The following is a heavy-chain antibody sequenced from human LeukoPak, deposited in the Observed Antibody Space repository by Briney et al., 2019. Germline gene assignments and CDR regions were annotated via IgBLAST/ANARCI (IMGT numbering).Heavy chain of an antibody. V-gene: IGHV1-18*01. Sequence: ASVKVSCKASGYTFTSYGISWVRQAPGQGLEWMGWISAYNGNTNYAQKLQGRVTMTTDTSTSTAYMELRSLRSDDTAVYYCARGGFIGQQPVDDAFDIWGQGTMVTVSS. D-gene: IGHD6-13*01. CDR2: ISAYNGNT. CDR3: ARGGFIGQQPVDDAFDI. CDR1: GYTFTSYG. J-gene: IGHJ3*02.